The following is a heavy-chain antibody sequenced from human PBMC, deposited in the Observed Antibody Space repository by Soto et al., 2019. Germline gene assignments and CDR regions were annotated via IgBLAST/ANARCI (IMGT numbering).Heavy chain of an antibody. CDR2: VYWDDDK. V-gene: IGHV2-5*02. Sequence: QITLKESGPTLVKPTQPLTLTCTFSGFSLSSSGVGVGWIRQPPGKALEWLALVYWDDDKRYSPSLKSRLTITKDTSKNQVVLTLTNMDPVDTATYYCAHTYDGSATQTADFDYWGQGTLITVSS. J-gene: IGHJ4*02. CDR3: AHTYDGSATQTADFDY. D-gene: IGHD3-22*01. CDR1: GFSLSSSGVG.